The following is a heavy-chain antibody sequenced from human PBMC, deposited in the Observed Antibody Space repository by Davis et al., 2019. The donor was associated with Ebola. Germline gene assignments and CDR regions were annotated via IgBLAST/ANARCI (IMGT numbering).Heavy chain of an antibody. V-gene: IGHV6-1*01. CDR3: ARDLVYSSSWYILSPLYGMDV. Sequence: HSQTLSLTCAISGDSVSSNSAAWNWIRQSPSRGLEWLGRTYYRSKWYNDYAVSVKSRITINPDTSKNQFSLQLNSVTPEDTAVYYCARDLVYSSSWYILSPLYGMDVWGQGTTVTVSS. CDR1: GDSVSSNSAA. CDR2: TYYRSKWYN. D-gene: IGHD6-13*01. J-gene: IGHJ6*02.